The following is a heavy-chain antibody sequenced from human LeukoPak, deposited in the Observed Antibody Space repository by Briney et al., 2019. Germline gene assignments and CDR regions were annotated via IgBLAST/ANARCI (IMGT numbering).Heavy chain of an antibody. Sequence: PGGSLRLSCAASGFTFSNCAMSWVRQAPGEGLEWVSAISGSGGSTYYAGSVKGRFTISRDNSKNTLSLQMNSLRADDTAIYYCAKGTYSSSPTDDWGQGTLVTVSS. D-gene: IGHD6-6*01. CDR2: ISGSGGST. V-gene: IGHV3-23*01. J-gene: IGHJ4*02. CDR3: AKGTYSSSPTDD. CDR1: GFTFSNCA.